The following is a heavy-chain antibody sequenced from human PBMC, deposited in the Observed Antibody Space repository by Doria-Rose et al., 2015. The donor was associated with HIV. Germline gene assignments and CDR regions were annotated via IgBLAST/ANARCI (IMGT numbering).Heavy chain of an antibody. Sequence: GPGLVKPSETLSLTCTVSGDSIHNFYWTWVRQAAGKGLERIGRIYSTGSTNCNPSLQSRVTISIDTSRSQFSLSLRSVTAADTAFYFCARDRGDYWGQGALVTVTS. CDR3: ARDRGDY. J-gene: IGHJ4*02. V-gene: IGHV4-4*07. CDR1: GDSIHNFY. CDR2: IYSTGST.